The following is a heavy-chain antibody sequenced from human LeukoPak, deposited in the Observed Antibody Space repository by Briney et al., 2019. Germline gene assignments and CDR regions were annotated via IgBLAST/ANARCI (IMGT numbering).Heavy chain of an antibody. Sequence: ASVTVSCKASGYTFTSYDINWVRQAPGQGLEWMGRMNPNSGNPGYAQKFQGRVTMTRNTSISTAYMELSSLRSEDTAVYYCARVGGIVVVPAASRGYYMDVWGKGTTVTVSS. V-gene: IGHV1-8*01. CDR1: GYTFTSYD. J-gene: IGHJ6*03. CDR2: MNPNSGNP. CDR3: ARVGGIVVVPAASRGYYMDV. D-gene: IGHD2-2*01.